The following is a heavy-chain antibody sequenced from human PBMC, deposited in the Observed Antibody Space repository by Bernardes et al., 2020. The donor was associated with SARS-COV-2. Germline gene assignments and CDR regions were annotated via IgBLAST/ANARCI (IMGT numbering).Heavy chain of an antibody. V-gene: IGHV4-59*08. J-gene: IGHJ4*02. Sequence: SETLSLTCNVSGVSISTERHYWSWIRQPPGKGLEWIGYIYYSGSTNYNPSLKSRVTISVDTSKNQFSLKLSSVTAADTAVYYCARLPSMNDYSNYLDYWGQGTLVTVSS. CDR2: IYYSGST. CDR1: GVSISTERHY. D-gene: IGHD4-4*01. CDR3: ARLPSMNDYSNYLDY.